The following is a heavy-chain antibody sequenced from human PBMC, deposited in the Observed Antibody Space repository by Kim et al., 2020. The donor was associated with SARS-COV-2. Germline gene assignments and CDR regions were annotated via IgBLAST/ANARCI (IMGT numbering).Heavy chain of an antibody. Sequence: IYAQRVQGRVTMTEDISTDPAYMELSSLRSEDTAVYYCATGPSMVRGFDPWGQGTLVTVSS. D-gene: IGHD3-10*01. J-gene: IGHJ5*02. V-gene: IGHV1-24*01. CDR3: ATGPSMVRGFDP.